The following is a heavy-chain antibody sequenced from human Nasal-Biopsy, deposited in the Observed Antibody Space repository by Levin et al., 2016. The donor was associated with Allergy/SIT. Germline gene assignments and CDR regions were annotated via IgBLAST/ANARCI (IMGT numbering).Heavy chain of an antibody. D-gene: IGHD2-15*01. CDR1: GFTVSSNY. V-gene: IGHV3-53*01. J-gene: IGHJ3*02. CDR2: IYSGGST. Sequence: GGSLRLSCAASGFTVSSNYMSWVRQAPGKGLEWVSIIYSGGSTYYADSVKGRFTISRDNSKNMLYLQMNSLRAEDTAVYYCARRGDGGRAFDIWGQGTMVTVSS. CDR3: ARRGDGGRAFDI.